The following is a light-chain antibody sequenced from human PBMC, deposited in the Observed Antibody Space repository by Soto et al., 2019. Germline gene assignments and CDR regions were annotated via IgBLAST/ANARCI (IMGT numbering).Light chain of an antibody. J-gene: IGKJ1*01. CDR2: QTS. CDR3: QQYINWSWA. V-gene: IGKV3D-15*01. CDR1: QYINTR. Sequence: EIVLTQSPATLSSFPGDRVTLSCRASQYINTRLAWYQHRPGQAPRLLIYQTSLRAAGIPARFSGSGSGTEFTLTSTSLQSEDFAVYYCQQYINWSWAFGQGTKVDIK.